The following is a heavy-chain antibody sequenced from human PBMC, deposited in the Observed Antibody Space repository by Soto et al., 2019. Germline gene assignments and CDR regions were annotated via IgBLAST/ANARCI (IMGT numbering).Heavy chain of an antibody. CDR1: GFNFSDSG. V-gene: IGHV3-33*03. CDR2: IWSDGSDE. Sequence: QVQLVESGGGVVQPARSLRLSCAASGFNFSDSGMHWVRQAPGKGLEWVAVIWSDGSDEDYADSVKGRFSISRDNSERKLDLQNNSLRAEDTGVYYCGRSKRFASSAGWGGGFDFWGQGTLVTVSA. J-gene: IGHJ4*02. D-gene: IGHD3-16*01. CDR3: GRSKRFASSAGWGGGFDF.